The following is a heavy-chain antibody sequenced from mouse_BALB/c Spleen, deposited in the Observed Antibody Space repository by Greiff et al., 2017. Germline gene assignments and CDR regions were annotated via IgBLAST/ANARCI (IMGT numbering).Heavy chain of an antibody. J-gene: IGHJ3*01. CDR1: GFTFSSFG. Sequence: DVHLVESGGGLVQPGGSRKLSCAASGFTFSSFGMHWVRQAPEKGLEWVAYISSGSSTIYYADTVKGRFTISRDNPKNTLFLQMTSLRSEDTAMYYCARGRAWFAYWGQGTLVTVSA. CDR2: ISSGSSTI. CDR3: ARGRAWFAY. V-gene: IGHV5-17*02.